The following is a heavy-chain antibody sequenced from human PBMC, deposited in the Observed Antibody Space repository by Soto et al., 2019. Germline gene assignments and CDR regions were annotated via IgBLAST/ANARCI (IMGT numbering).Heavy chain of an antibody. CDR3: ASGWFGEFVYQFDY. CDR2: ISAYNGTA. D-gene: IGHD3-10*01. Sequence: ASVKVSCKASGGTFSSYAISWVRQAPGQGLEWMGGISAYNGTANYAQKFQGRVTMTTDTSTSTAYMELRSLGSDDTAVYYCASGWFGEFVYQFDYWGQGTLVTVSS. V-gene: IGHV1-18*01. CDR1: GGTFSSYA. J-gene: IGHJ4*02.